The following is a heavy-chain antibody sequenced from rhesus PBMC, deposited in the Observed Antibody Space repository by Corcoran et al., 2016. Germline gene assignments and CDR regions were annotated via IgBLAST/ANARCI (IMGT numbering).Heavy chain of an antibody. CDR1: GGSISSSY. CDR2: IYGSGSST. CDR3: ASSYSSWSYLDY. V-gene: IGHV4-169*01. D-gene: IGHD6-13*01. Sequence: QLQLQESGPGLVKPSETLSVTCAVSGGSISSSYWSWIRQAPGKGLEWIGYIYGSGSSTHYNPSLKSRVTLSVDTSKNQLSLKLSSVTAADTAVYYCASSYSSWSYLDYWGQGVLVTVSS. J-gene: IGHJ4*01.